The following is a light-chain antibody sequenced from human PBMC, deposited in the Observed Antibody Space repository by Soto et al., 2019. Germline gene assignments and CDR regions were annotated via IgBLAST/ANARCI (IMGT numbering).Light chain of an antibody. CDR2: KAY. CDR3: QQYNTYPWT. V-gene: IGKV1-5*03. CDR1: QSISSW. Sequence: DIPMTQSPSTLSASVGDRVTITCRASQSISSWLAWYQQKPGKAPKLLIYKAYSLESGVPSRFSGSGSGTEFTLTISSLQPDDFATYYCQQYNTYPWTFGQGTKVEIK. J-gene: IGKJ1*01.